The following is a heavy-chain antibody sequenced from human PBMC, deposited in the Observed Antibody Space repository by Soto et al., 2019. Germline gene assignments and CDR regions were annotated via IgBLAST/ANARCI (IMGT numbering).Heavy chain of an antibody. Sequence: GGSLRLSCAASGFTFSSYWMSWVRQAPGKGLEWVANIKQDGSEKYYVDSVKGRFTISRDNAKNSLYLQMNSLRAEDTAVYYCASKGPDSSGQPPFDPWGQGTLVTVSS. CDR3: ASKGPDSSGQPPFDP. CDR2: IKQDGSEK. D-gene: IGHD2-15*01. V-gene: IGHV3-7*05. J-gene: IGHJ5*02. CDR1: GFTFSSYW.